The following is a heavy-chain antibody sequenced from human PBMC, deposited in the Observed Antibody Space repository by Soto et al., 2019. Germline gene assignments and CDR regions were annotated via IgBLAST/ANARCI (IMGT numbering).Heavy chain of an antibody. CDR2: ISYDGSNK. D-gene: IGHD3-9*01. CDR3: ARDFLRYFDWFGYFDL. CDR1: GFTFSSYA. J-gene: IGHJ2*01. Sequence: GGSLRLSCAASGFTFSSYAMHWVRQAPGKGLEWVAVISYDGSNKYYADSVKGRFTISRDNSKNTLYLQMNSLRAEDTAVYYCARDFLRYFDWFGYFDLWGRGTLVTVSS. V-gene: IGHV3-30-3*01.